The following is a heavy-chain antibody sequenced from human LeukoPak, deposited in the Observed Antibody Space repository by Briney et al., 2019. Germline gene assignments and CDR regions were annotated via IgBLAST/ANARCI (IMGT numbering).Heavy chain of an antibody. Sequence: SQTLSLTCAVSGGSISSGGYSWSWIRQPPGKGLEWIGYIYHSGSTYYNPSLKSRVTISVDRSKNQFSLKLSSVTAADTAVYYCARVYGDYVFDYWGQGTQVTVSS. J-gene: IGHJ4*02. CDR1: GGSISSGGYS. D-gene: IGHD4-17*01. CDR3: ARVYGDYVFDY. CDR2: IYHSGST. V-gene: IGHV4-30-2*01.